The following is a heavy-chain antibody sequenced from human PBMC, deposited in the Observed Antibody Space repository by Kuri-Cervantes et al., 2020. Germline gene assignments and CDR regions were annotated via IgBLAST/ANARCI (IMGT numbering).Heavy chain of an antibody. CDR3: AKVSYGGSHGSGSH. CDR2: ISSSSYI. D-gene: IGHD3-10*01. V-gene: IGHV3-21*01. J-gene: IGHJ4*02. Sequence: GGSLRLSCAASGFTFSSYSMNWVRQAPGKGLEWVSSISSSSYIYYADSVKGRFIISRDNAKNSLYLQMNSLRVEDTAVYYCAKVSYGGSHGSGSHWGQGTLVTVSS. CDR1: GFTFSSYS.